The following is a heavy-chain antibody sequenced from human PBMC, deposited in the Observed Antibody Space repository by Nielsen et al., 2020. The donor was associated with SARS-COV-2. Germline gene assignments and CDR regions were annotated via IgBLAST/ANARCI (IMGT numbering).Heavy chain of an antibody. CDR3: ARHSSDRGSGSYLGSGNNWFDP. Sequence: WIRQPPGKGLEWIGEINHSGSTNNNPSLKSRVTTSVDTSKNQFSLKLSSVTAADTAVYYCARHSSDRGSGSYLGSGNNWFDPWGQGTLVTVSS. J-gene: IGHJ5*02. D-gene: IGHD3-10*01. V-gene: IGHV4-34*01. CDR2: INHSGST.